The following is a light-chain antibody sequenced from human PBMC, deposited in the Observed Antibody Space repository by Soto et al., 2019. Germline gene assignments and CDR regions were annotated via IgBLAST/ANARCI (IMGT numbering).Light chain of an antibody. Sequence: QSVLTQPASVSGSPGQSITISCTVTSSDVGGYNYVSWYQLHPGKAPKLMVYEVSNRPSGVSNRFSGSKSGNTASLTISGLQAEDEADYYCSSYTSSTAYVFGTGTKVNGL. CDR1: SSDVGGYNY. CDR2: EVS. CDR3: SSYTSSTAYV. J-gene: IGLJ1*01. V-gene: IGLV2-14*01.